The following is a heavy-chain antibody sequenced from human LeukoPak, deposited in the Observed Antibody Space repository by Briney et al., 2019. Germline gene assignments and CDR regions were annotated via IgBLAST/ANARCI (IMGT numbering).Heavy chain of an antibody. Sequence: SQTLSLTCAVSGGSLSSGGYSWSWIRQPPGKGLEWIGYIYHSGSTYYNPSLKSRVTISVDRSKNQFSLKLSSVTAADTAVYYCARSAYDSSGYYYVGHWFDPWGQGTLVTVSS. CDR2: IYHSGST. D-gene: IGHD3-22*01. CDR3: ARSAYDSSGYYYVGHWFDP. J-gene: IGHJ5*02. V-gene: IGHV4-30-2*01. CDR1: GGSLSSGGYS.